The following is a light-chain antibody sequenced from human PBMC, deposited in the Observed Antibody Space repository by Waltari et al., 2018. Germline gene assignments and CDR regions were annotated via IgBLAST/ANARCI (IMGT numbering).Light chain of an antibody. V-gene: IGKV1D-8*01. Sequence: WRTSQDVKNYFAWYQQKPGKAPELLIYTATLLQTGVPSRFSGSGSGTDFTLTISSLQSEDFATYFCQQNYAFPRTFGQGTKVEVK. CDR2: TAT. CDR3: QQNYAFPRT. J-gene: IGKJ1*01. CDR1: QDVKNY.